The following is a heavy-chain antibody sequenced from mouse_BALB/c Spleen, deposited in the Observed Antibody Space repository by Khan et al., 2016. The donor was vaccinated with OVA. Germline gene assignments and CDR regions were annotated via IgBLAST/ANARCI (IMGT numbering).Heavy chain of an antibody. CDR3: ARMNYFGYTLAY. V-gene: IGHV1-77*01. D-gene: IGHD1-2*01. CDR1: GYTFTDYY. CDR2: ISPGSGDT. Sequence: QVQLQQSGAELARPGASVKLSCKASGYTFTDYYINWVKQRTGQGLEWIGEISPGSGDTYYTERFKGKATLTADKSSSTAYMQLSSRASDASAVYCWARMNYFGYTLAYWGQGTLVTVSA. J-gene: IGHJ3*01.